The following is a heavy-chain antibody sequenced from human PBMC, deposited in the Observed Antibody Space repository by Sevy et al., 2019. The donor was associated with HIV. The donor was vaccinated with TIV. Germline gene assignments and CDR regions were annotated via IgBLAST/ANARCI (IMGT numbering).Heavy chain of an antibody. CDR3: ARDGLYGGNFEYFQH. CDR1: GFTFSKYA. V-gene: IGHV3-23*01. D-gene: IGHD4-17*01. CDR2: ITGSSTTI. Sequence: GGSLRLSCAASGFTFSKYALTWVRQAPGKGLDWVSSITGSSTTIYYADSVKGRFTVSRDNSNNTLYLHINSLRAEDTAVYYCARDGLYGGNFEYFQHWGQGTLVTVSS. J-gene: IGHJ1*01.